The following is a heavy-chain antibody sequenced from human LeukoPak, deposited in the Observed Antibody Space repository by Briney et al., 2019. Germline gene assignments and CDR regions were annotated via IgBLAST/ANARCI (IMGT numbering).Heavy chain of an antibody. CDR2: MNPNSGVT. CDR3: ASGTTPTY. J-gene: IGHJ4*02. D-gene: IGHD1-7*01. CDR1: GYTLTGYY. Sequence: ASVKVSCKASGYTLTGYYIHWVRQAPGHRLKWMGWMNPNSGVTSYAQKFQGRVNMTSHTSITTAYMELSRLRSDDTAVYYCASGTTPTYWGQGTLVTVSS. V-gene: IGHV1-2*02.